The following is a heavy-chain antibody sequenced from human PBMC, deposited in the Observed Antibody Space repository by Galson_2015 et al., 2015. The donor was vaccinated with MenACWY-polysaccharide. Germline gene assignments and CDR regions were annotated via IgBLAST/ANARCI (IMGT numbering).Heavy chain of an antibody. D-gene: IGHD4-17*01. J-gene: IGHJ4*02. V-gene: IGHV3-30*02. CDR2: IRYDGSNK. CDR1: GFTFSSYG. Sequence: SLRLSCAASGFTFSSYGMHWVRQAPGKGLEWVAFIRYDGSNKYYADSVKGRFTISRDNSKNTLYLQMNSLRAEDTAVYYCAKAGIGDDYGDYHPGYFDYWGQGTLVTVSS. CDR3: AKAGIGDDYGDYHPGYFDY.